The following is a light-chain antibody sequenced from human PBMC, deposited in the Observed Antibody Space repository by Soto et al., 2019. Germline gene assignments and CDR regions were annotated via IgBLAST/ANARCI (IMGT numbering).Light chain of an antibody. CDR1: NGHSDSA. CDR2: LNSDGSH. CDR3: QAWGTGLWL. V-gene: IGLV4-69*02. J-gene: IGLJ3*02. Sequence: QSVLTQSPSASAPLGASVTVTCTLSNGHSDSAIAWHQLQSNTGPRFLMRLNSDGSHSRGDGIPDRFSGSSSGAERFLTISSLQSEDEADYYCQAWGTGLWLFGGGTQLTVL.